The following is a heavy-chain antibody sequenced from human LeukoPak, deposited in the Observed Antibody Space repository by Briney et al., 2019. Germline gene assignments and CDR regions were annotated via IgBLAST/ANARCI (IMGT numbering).Heavy chain of an antibody. D-gene: IGHD5-12*01. CDR3: ARDPLLRLYYFYY. J-gene: IGHJ4*02. Sequence: GGSLRLSCAASGLTFSSYWMSWVRQAPGKGLEWVANIKQNGSEKYYMDSVKGRFTISRDNAKNSLYLQMNSLRAEDTAVYYCARDPLLRLYYFYYCGQRTLVSASS. CDR2: IKQNGSEK. V-gene: IGHV3-7*01. CDR1: GLTFSSYW.